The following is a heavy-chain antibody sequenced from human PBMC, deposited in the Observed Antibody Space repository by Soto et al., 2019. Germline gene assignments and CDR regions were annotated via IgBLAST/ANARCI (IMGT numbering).Heavy chain of an antibody. V-gene: IGHV3-23*01. CDR2: ISGSGGST. CDR1: GFTFSSYA. CDR3: AKPVVVTAGGY. J-gene: IGHJ1*01. D-gene: IGHD2-21*02. Sequence: EVQLLESGGGLVQPGGSLRLSCAASGFTFSSYAMSWVRQAPGKGLEWVSAISGSGGSTYYADSVKGRFTISRDTSKNTLYLQINNLRAEDTAVYYCAKPVVVTAGGYWGQGTLVTVSS.